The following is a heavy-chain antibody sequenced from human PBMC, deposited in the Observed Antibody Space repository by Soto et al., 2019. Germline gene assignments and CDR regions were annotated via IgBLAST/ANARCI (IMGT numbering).Heavy chain of an antibody. CDR3: ASPGYCSDGTCYPDY. CDR1: GGSLSGSY. CDR2: IHHSGST. V-gene: IGHV4-34*01. J-gene: IGHJ4*02. Sequence: QVQLQQWGAGLLKPSETLSLTCAVCGGSLSGSYWSWIRQPPGTGLEWIGEIHHSGSTYYNPSLKSRVTLSVDTSKNQFSLKLNSVTAAYTAVYYCASPGYCSDGTCYPDYWGQGTLVTVSS. D-gene: IGHD2-15*01.